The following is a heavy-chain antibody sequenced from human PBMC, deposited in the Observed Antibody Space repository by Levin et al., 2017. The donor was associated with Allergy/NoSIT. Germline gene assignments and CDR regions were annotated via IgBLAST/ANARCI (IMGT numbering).Heavy chain of an antibody. V-gene: IGHV5-51*01. CDR1: GSSFTRFW. CDR2: IYPGDSDT. J-gene: IGHJ4*02. CDR3: ATHGGYGDFATDF. D-gene: IGHD4-17*01. Sequence: GGSLRLSCRASGSSFTRFWIGWVRHMPGEGLEWMGIIYPGDSDTRYSPSFQGHVTISVDTSVSTVYLQWSSLRASDTATYYCATHGGYGDFATDFWGQGTLVTVSS.